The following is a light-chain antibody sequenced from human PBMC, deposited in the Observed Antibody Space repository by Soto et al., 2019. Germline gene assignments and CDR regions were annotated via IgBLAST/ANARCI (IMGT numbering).Light chain of an antibody. CDR2: QTS. CDR1: QSVSSF. V-gene: IGKV3-11*01. J-gene: IGKJ1*01. Sequence: EIVLTQSPATLSLSPGERATLSCRASQSVSSFVAWYQQKPGQAPRLLIDQTSIRAAGIPARFSASWSGTDFTLTISDVQPEDFALYYCHQRQSWPRTFGQGTKVDIK. CDR3: HQRQSWPRT.